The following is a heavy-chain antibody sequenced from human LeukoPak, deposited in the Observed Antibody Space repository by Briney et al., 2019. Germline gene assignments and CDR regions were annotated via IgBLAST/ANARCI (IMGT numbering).Heavy chain of an antibody. Sequence: PSETLSLTCTVSGGSVSSGSYYWSWIRQPPGKGLEWIGFIHNSGSTKYNPSLLSRVTISVDTSKNQFSLKLSSATAAETAVCYCARGGASSIPFDPWGQGTLVTVSS. CDR2: IHNSGST. D-gene: IGHD2-2*01. CDR1: GGSVSSGSYY. CDR3: ARGGASSIPFDP. J-gene: IGHJ5*02. V-gene: IGHV4-61*01.